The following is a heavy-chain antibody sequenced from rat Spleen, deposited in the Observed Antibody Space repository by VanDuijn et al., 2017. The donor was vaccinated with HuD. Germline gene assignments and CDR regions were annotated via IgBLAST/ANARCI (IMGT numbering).Heavy chain of an antibody. Sequence: EVQLVESGGGLVQPGRSMKLSCAASGFTFSNYGMAWVRQAPKKGLDWVTSIGYAGSSTYYRDSVKGRFTISRDNAKSTLYLQMDSLRSEDTATYYCARHNSGYGVMDAWGQGASVTVSS. CDR2: IGYAGSST. CDR1: GFTFSNYG. CDR3: ARHNSGYGVMDA. J-gene: IGHJ4*01. D-gene: IGHD4-3*01. V-gene: IGHV5-7*01.